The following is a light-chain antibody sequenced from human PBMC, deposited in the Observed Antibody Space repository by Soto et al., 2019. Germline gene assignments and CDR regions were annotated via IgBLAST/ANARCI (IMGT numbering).Light chain of an antibody. Sequence: QSVLPQPASVSGSPGQSITLSCTGTTSDVGRYNYVSWHQQHPGKAPKLLIFDVSNRPSGVSDRFSGSKSGNTASLTISGLQAEDEADYYCNSYTTGTTGVFGGGTKVTVL. CDR3: NSYTTGTTGV. J-gene: IGLJ3*02. CDR2: DVS. CDR1: TSDVGRYNY. V-gene: IGLV2-14*01.